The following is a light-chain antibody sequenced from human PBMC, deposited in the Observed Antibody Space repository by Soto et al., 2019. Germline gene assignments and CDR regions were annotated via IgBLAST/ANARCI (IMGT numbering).Light chain of an antibody. CDR2: YAS. CDR3: QHYSNWPPT. CDR1: ESVHRN. Sequence: EMVMTQSPATLSVSPGERVTLSCRASESVHRNLAWYQQKPGQGPSLLIYYASTRATGVPDRLTGSGSGTEFTLTISSLQSEDFGVFHCQHYSNWPPTFGPGTKVEI. J-gene: IGKJ3*01. V-gene: IGKV3-15*01.